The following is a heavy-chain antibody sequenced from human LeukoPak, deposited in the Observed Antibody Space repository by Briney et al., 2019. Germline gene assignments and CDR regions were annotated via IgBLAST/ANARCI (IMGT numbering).Heavy chain of an antibody. J-gene: IGHJ4*02. V-gene: IGHV4-4*02. Sequence: PSETLSLTCAVSGGSISSRNWWSWVRQPPGKGLEWIGEIYHSGSTNYNPSLQSRVSISVDKSKNQFSLKLSSVTAADTAVYYCARITYYYGSGSYVDYWGQGTLVTVSS. D-gene: IGHD3-10*01. CDR3: ARITYYYGSGSYVDY. CDR2: IYHSGST. CDR1: GGSISSRNW.